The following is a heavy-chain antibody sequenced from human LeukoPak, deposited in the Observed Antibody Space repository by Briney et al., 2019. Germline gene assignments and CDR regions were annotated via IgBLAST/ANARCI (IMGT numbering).Heavy chain of an antibody. CDR3: ASHPEDIVVVTATPGAFDI. Sequence: GGSLRLSCAASGFTFSSYSMNWVRQAPGKGLEWVSSIISSSSYIYYADSVKGRFTISRDNAKNSLYLQMNSLRAEDTAVYYCASHPEDIVVVTATPGAFDIWGQGTMVTVS. CDR1: GFTFSSYS. D-gene: IGHD2-21*02. CDR2: IISSSSYI. J-gene: IGHJ3*02. V-gene: IGHV3-21*01.